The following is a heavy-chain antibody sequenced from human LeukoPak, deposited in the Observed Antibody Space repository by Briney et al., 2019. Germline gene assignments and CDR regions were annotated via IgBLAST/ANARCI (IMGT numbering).Heavy chain of an antibody. J-gene: IGHJ6*03. D-gene: IGHD2-2*01. Sequence: ASVKVSCKASGYTLRSYGITWVRQAPGQGLEWMGWISAYNGNTKYPQKLQGRVTMTTDTPTSTAYMELRSLRSDDTAVYYCARGPIIDIVIVPAADDYYYMDVWGKGTTVTVSS. CDR2: ISAYNGNT. CDR3: ARGPIIDIVIVPAADDYYYMDV. CDR1: GYTLRSYG. V-gene: IGHV1-18*01.